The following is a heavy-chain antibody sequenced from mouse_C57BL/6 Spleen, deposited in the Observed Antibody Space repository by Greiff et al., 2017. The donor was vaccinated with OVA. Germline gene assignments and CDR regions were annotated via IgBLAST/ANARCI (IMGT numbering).Heavy chain of an antibody. CDR3: ARGEGDYYGSGNY. CDR2: ISSGSSTI. Sequence: EVHLVESGGGLVKPGGSLKLSCAASGFTFSDYGMHWVRQAPEKGLEWVAYISSGSSTIYYADTVKGRFTISRDNAKNTLFLQMTSLRSEDTAMYYCARGEGDYYGSGNYWGQGTTLTVSS. CDR1: GFTFSDYG. J-gene: IGHJ2*01. V-gene: IGHV5-17*01. D-gene: IGHD1-1*01.